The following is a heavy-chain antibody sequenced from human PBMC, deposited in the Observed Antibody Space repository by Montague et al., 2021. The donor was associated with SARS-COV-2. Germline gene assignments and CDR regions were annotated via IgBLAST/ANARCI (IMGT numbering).Heavy chain of an antibody. CDR2: IDWDDDK. D-gene: IGHD6-13*01. CDR1: GFSLSTSGMC. V-gene: IGHV2-70*11. CDR3: ARILVTAAGSPFDP. Sequence: PALVKPTQTLTLTCTFSGFSLSTSGMCVSWIRQPPGKALEWLARIDWDDDKYYSTSLKTRLTISKDTSKNQVVLTMTNMDPVDTATYYCARILVTAAGSPFDPWGKGTLFTVSS. J-gene: IGHJ5*02.